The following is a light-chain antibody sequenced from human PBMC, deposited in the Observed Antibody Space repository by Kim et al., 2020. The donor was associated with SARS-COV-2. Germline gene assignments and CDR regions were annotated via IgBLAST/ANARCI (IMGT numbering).Light chain of an antibody. V-gene: IGKV1-27*01. Sequence: DIQMTQSPSSLSASVGDRVTITCRASQNIRNYLAWYQQKPGKVPELLIYGASTLQSGVSSRFSGSASGTGFTLTIDNLQPEDIATYYCKKYYGRPLTSGPATKVDI. CDR3: KKYYGRPLT. CDR2: GAS. CDR1: QNIRNY. J-gene: IGKJ3*01.